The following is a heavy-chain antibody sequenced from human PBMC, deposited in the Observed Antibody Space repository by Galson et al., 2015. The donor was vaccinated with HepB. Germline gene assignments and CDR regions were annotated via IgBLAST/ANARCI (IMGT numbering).Heavy chain of an antibody. CDR3: ATTKFGSGAYWTFDI. V-gene: IGHV3-48*04. CDR2: ISTNGVTI. D-gene: IGHD4/OR15-4a*01. CDR1: DSTFSSYT. Sequence: SLRLSCAASDSTFSSYTMNWVRQTPGKGLQWVSYISTNGVTIHYADSVKGRFTIAGDNAKNTMWLQMNSLRAEDTAVYYCATTKFGSGAYWTFDIWGQGTLVTVSS. J-gene: IGHJ3*02.